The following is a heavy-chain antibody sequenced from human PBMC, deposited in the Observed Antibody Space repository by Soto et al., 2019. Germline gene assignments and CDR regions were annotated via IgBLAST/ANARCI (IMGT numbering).Heavy chain of an antibody. CDR2: ISAYNGNT. Sequence: GXSLKGSCKASVYTFTSYGISWVRQAPGQGLEWMGWISAYNGNTNYAQKLQGRVTMTTDTSTSTAYMELRSLRSDDTAVYYCARSRGYCSGGSCYVAVNYYGMDVWGQGTTVTVSS. D-gene: IGHD2-15*01. CDR3: ARSRGYCSGGSCYVAVNYYGMDV. V-gene: IGHV1-18*04. CDR1: VYTFTSYG. J-gene: IGHJ6*02.